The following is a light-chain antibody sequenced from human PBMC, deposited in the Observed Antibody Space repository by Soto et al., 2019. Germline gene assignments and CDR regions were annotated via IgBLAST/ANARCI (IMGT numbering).Light chain of an antibody. CDR1: SSDVGNYKY. CDR3: FSYTSSGTYV. Sequence: ALTQPASVSGSPGQSITISCTGTSSDVGNYKYVSWYQQHPGKAPKLMIYEVSNRPSGVSNRFSGSKSGNTASLTTSGLQAEDETDYYCFSYTSSGTYVFGTGTKVTVL. CDR2: EVS. V-gene: IGLV2-14*01. J-gene: IGLJ1*01.